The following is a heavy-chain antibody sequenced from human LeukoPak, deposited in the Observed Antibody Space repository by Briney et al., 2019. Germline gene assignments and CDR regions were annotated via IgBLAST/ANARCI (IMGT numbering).Heavy chain of an antibody. J-gene: IGHJ3*02. CDR1: GYTFTGYY. D-gene: IGHD2-15*01. V-gene: IGHV1-2*02. CDR2: INPNSGGT. CDR3: AREGSGDDAFDI. Sequence: ASVKVSCKASGYTFTGYYMHWVRRAPGQGLEWMGWINPNSGGTNYAQKFQGRVTMTRDTSISTAYMELSRLRSDDTAVYYCAREGSGDDAFDIWGQGTMVTVSS.